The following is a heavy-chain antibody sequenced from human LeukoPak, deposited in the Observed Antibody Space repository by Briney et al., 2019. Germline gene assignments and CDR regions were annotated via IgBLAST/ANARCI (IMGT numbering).Heavy chain of an antibody. CDR1: GDSISSYY. J-gene: IGHJ4*02. D-gene: IGHD1-26*01. CDR2: IFYSGST. V-gene: IGHV4-59*01. CDR3: AGRSARYFDH. Sequence: WETLSLTCTVSGDSISSYYSSWIRQPPGEGLQWIGYIFYSGSTNYNASLRSRVAISQDTSKNQFSLRLTSVTAADTAVYYCAGRSARYFDHWGQGALVTVSS.